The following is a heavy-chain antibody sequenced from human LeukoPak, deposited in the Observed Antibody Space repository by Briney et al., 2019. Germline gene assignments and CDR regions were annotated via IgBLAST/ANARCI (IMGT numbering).Heavy chain of an antibody. CDR3: AKDREVSPNYYGMDV. V-gene: IGHV3-30*18. CDR2: ISYDGSNK. CDR1: GFTFSSYG. J-gene: IGHJ6*02. Sequence: GGSLRLSCAASGFTFSSYGMHWVRQAPGKGLEWVAVISYDGSNKYYADSVKGRFTISRDNSKNTLYLQMNSLRAEDTAVYYRAKDREVSPNYYGMDVWGQGTTVTVSS. D-gene: IGHD2-8*01.